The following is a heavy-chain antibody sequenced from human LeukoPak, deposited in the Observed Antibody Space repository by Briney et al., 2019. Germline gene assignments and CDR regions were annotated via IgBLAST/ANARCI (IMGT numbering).Heavy chain of an antibody. V-gene: IGHV3-11*01. D-gene: IGHD1-14*01. J-gene: IGHJ6*02. Sequence: PGGPLRLSCAASGFTFSDYYMSWIRQAPGKGLEWVSCITNTGSIVYYADSVKGRFTISRDNAKNSLYLQMNSLRDEDTAVYYCARPRPSTYKYGMDVWGQGTTVTVSS. CDR2: ITNTGSIV. CDR1: GFTFSDYY. CDR3: ARPRPSTYKYGMDV.